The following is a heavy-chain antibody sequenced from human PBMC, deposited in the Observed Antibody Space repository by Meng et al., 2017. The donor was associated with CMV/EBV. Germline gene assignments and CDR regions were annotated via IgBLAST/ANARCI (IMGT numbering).Heavy chain of an antibody. CDR2: IYTSGST. J-gene: IGHJ4*02. D-gene: IGHD3-10*01. Sequence: QVQLQESGPGLVKSSQSLSLTCTVSGGSISSGSYYWSWIRQPAGKGLEWIGRIYTSGSTNYNPSLKSRVTISVDTSKNQFSLKLSSVTAADTAVYYCASVQGLGVSWGQGTLVTVSS. CDR3: ASVQGLGVS. V-gene: IGHV4-61*02. CDR1: GGSISSGSYY.